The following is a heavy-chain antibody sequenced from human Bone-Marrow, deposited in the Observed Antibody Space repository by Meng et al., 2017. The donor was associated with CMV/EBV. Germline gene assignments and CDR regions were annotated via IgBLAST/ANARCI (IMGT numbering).Heavy chain of an antibody. CDR3: ARAYGSGSSKDHYYFDH. D-gene: IGHD3-10*01. CDR1: GYTFTGYY. J-gene: IGHJ4*02. V-gene: IGHV1-2*02. CDR2: INPNSGGT. Sequence: ASVKVSCKASGYTFTGYYMHWVRQAPGQGLEWMGWINPNSGGTNYAQGFQGRVTMTRDTSISTAYMELRFDDTAVYYCARAYGSGSSKDHYYFDHWGQGTLVTVSS.